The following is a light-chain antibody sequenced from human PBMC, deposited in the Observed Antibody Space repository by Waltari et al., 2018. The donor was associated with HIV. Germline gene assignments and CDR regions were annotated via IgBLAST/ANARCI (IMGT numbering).Light chain of an antibody. V-gene: IGLV1-47*01. Sequence: QSVLTQPPSASGTPGQRVPIPGSGSSSNIGSNYVYWYQQLPGTAPKLLIYRNNQRPSGVPDRFSGSKSGTSASLAISGLRSEDEADYYCAAWDDSLSGQDVVFGGGTKLTVL. J-gene: IGLJ2*01. CDR1: SSNIGSNY. CDR3: AAWDDSLSGQDVV. CDR2: RNN.